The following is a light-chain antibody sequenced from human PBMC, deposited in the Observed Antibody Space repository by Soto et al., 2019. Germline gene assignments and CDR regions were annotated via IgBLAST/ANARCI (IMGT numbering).Light chain of an antibody. Sequence: QAVVTQEPSLTVSPGGTVTLTCASSTGAVTSDHFAFWFQQKPGQAPKTLIYDTTNRLSWTPARFSGALLGGKAALTLSGAQPEDEADYYCLLSYFNRGFRPGVLGGGTKLTVL. CDR2: DTT. J-gene: IGLJ2*01. V-gene: IGLV7-46*01. CDR3: LLSYFNRGFRPGV. CDR1: TGAVTSDHF.